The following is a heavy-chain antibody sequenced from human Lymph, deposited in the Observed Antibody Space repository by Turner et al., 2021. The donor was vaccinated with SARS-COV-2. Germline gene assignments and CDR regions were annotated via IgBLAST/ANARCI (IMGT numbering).Heavy chain of an antibody. V-gene: IGHV1-69*01. CDR2: IIPIVVTA. D-gene: IGHD2-2*01. CDR3: ARCSRDCSSTSCYPFFDY. Sequence: HVQLVQSGAEVKKPGSTVKVYCKASGGTFSSYAISWVRQSPGQGLEWMGEIIPIVVTANYAQKFQGRVTITADASTSTAHMELSSLRSEDTAVYYCARCSRDCSSTSCYPFFDYWGQGTLVTVSS. CDR1: GGTFSSYA. J-gene: IGHJ4*02.